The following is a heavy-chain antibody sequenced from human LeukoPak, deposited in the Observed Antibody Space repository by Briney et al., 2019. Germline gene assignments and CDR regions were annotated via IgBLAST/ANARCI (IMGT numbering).Heavy chain of an antibody. CDR1: GGSIRSYY. Sequence: SETLSLTCTVPGGSIRSYYWSWIRQPPGKGLEWIGYIYYSGSTNYNPSLKSRVTISVDTSKNQFSLKLISVTAADTAVYYCARLGAAAGTLFDYWGQGTLVTVSS. CDR2: IYYSGST. J-gene: IGHJ4*02. CDR3: ARLGAAAGTLFDY. V-gene: IGHV4-59*08. D-gene: IGHD6-13*01.